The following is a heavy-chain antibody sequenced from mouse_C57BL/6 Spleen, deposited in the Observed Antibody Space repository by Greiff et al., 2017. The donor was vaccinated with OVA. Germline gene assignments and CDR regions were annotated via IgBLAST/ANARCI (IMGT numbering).Heavy chain of an antibody. CDR3: SPHYGSSPR. CDR2: IYPGDGDT. Sequence: VQLQQSGPELVKPGASVKISCKASGYAFSSSWMNWVKQRPGKGLEWIGQIYPGDGDTNYNGKFKGKATLTADKSSSTAYMQISSLTSEDSSVYFSSPHYGSSPRWGQGTLVTVSA. V-gene: IGHV1-82*01. J-gene: IGHJ3*01. D-gene: IGHD1-1*01. CDR1: GYAFSSSW.